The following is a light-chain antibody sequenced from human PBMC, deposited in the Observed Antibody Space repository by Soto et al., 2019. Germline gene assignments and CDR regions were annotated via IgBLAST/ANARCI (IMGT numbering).Light chain of an antibody. V-gene: IGKV1-17*03. CDR3: QQSYTTPIT. J-gene: IGKJ5*01. CDR1: QGISNY. Sequence: PSAMDTSVGYRGDITYRASQGISNYLAWFQQKPGKVPKRLIYAASSLQSGVPSRFTGSGSGTDFTLTISSLQPEDFATYFCQQSYTTPITFGQGRRLEVK. CDR2: AAS.